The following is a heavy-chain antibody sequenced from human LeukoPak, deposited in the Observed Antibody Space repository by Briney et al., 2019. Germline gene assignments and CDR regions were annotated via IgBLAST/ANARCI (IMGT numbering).Heavy chain of an antibody. CDR3: ATDQRYAFDY. CDR1: RFTFSSYE. V-gene: IGHV3-48*02. Sequence: GGSLRLSCAASRFTFSSYEMNWVRQAPGKGLEWISNIRTTAEGAKYAYYADSVKGRVTISRDDGKNTLYLHMNSLRDDDTAVYYCATDQRYAFDYWGQGILVTVSS. CDR2: IRTTAEGAKYA. D-gene: IGHD3-9*01. J-gene: IGHJ4*02.